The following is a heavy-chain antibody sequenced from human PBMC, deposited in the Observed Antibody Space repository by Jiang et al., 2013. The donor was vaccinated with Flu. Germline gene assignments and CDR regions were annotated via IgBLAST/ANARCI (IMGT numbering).Heavy chain of an antibody. D-gene: IGHD5-12*01. CDR3: ARGGGGYVFLY. CDR1: GGTFSSYA. V-gene: IGHV1-69*04. J-gene: IGHJ4*02. CDR2: IIPILGIA. Sequence: SGAEVKKPGSSVKVSCKASGGTFSSYAISWVRQAPGQGLEWMGRIIPILGIANYAQKFQGRVTITADKSTSTAYMELSSLRSEDTAVYYCARGGGGYVFLYWGQGTLVTVSS.